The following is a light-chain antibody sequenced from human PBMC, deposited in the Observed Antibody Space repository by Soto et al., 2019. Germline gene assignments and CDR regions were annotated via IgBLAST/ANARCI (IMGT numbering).Light chain of an antibody. V-gene: IGKV3-20*01. CDR1: QSINSIY. J-gene: IGKJ5*01. Sequence: EIVLTQSPGTLSLSPGERASLSCRASQSINSIYLAWYQQKPGQAPRLLIYGASSRATGTPRWFSGSWAGTYFTLTISRLEPEDFAVYYCQQYGSSLFTFGQGTRLDIK. CDR2: GAS. CDR3: QQYGSSLFT.